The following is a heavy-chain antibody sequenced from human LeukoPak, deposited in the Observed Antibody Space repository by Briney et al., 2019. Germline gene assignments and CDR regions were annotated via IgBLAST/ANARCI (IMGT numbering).Heavy chain of an antibody. CDR3: ARIWYSSRDFDY. D-gene: IGHD6-13*01. V-gene: IGHV1-2*06. CDR2: INPDSGGT. CDR1: GYTFTGYY. J-gene: IGHJ4*02. Sequence: ASVKVSCKASGYTFTGYYMHWVRQAPGQGLEWMGRINPDSGGTNYAQKFQGRVTMTRDTSISTAYMELSRLRSDDTAVYYCARIWYSSRDFDYWGQGTLVTVSS.